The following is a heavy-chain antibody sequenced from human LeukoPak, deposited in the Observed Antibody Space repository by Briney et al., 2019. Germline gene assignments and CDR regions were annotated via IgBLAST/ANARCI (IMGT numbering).Heavy chain of an antibody. Sequence: GGSLRLSCAAFGFTFSRYWMHWVRQAPGKGLVWVSRINSDGTYTSFADSVKGRFTISRDNAKNTLYVQMNSLRAEDTAVYFCARGGSGYSDYWGQGTLVTVSS. D-gene: IGHD3-22*01. J-gene: IGHJ4*02. CDR1: GFTFSRYW. V-gene: IGHV3-74*01. CDR2: INSDGTYT. CDR3: ARGGSGYSDY.